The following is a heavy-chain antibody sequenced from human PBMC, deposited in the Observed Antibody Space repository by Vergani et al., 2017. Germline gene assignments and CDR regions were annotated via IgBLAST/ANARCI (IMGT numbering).Heavy chain of an antibody. D-gene: IGHD6-19*01. V-gene: IGHV1-18*01. Sequence: QVQLVQSGAEVKKPGASVKVSCKPSGYTFTSYGISWVRQAPGQGLEGMGWISAYNGNTNYAQKLQGRVTMTTDTSTSTAYMELRSRRSDDTAVYYCARAGGGTPVAGXFDYWGQGTLVTVSS. CDR1: GYTFTSYG. J-gene: IGHJ4*02. CDR3: ARAGGGTPVAGXFDY. CDR2: ISAYNGNT.